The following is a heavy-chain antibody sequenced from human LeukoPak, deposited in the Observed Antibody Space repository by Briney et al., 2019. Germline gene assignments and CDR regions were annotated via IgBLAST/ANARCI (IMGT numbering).Heavy chain of an antibody. CDR1: GLTLRNYW. D-gene: IGHD1-20*01. J-gene: IGHJ4*02. CDR2: INQDSSDI. CDR3: ATHNNWHLEY. V-gene: IGHV3-7*05. Sequence: PGGSLRLSCVDSGLTLRNYWMTWVRQAPGKGLEWLANINQDSSDIHYVDSVRGRFTISRDNAKNSVYLQMNSLRAEDTALYYCATHNNWHLEYWGQGTLVTVSS.